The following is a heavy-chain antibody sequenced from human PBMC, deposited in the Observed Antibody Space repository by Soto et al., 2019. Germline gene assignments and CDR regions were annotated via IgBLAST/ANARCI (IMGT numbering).Heavy chain of an antibody. J-gene: IGHJ5*02. CDR2: IHYNGNT. CDR3: ARDHGWGVVTPKWDNWFDP. D-gene: IGHD2-21*02. Sequence: PSETLSLTCTVSGDSISSYSWSWIRQPPGKGLEWIGNIHYNGNTKYSPSLKSRVTMSVDTSKNHFSLKLISVTTADTAVYYCARDHGWGVVTPKWDNWFDPWGQGTLVTVSS. CDR1: GDSISSYS. V-gene: IGHV4-59*01.